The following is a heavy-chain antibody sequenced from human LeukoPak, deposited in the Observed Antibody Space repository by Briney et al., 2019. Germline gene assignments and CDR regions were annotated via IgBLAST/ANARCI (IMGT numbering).Heavy chain of an antibody. Sequence: SETLSLTCTVSGGSISSYYWSWIRQPAGKGLEWIGRIYTSGGTNYNPSLKSRVTVSVDTSKNQFSLKLSSVTAADTAVYYCARETWELHAFDIWGQGTMVTVSS. V-gene: IGHV4-4*07. CDR2: IYTSGGT. D-gene: IGHD1-26*01. CDR3: ARETWELHAFDI. J-gene: IGHJ3*02. CDR1: GGSISSYY.